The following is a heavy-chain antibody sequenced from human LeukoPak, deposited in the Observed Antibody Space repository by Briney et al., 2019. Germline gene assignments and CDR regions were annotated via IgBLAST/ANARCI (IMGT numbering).Heavy chain of an antibody. D-gene: IGHD4-17*01. Sequence: PGGSLRLSCAASGFTFSSYAMSWVRQAPGKGLEWVSAISGSGGSTYYADSVKGRFTISRDNSKNTLYLQMNSLRAEDTAVYYCAKPRRISGATVRVQNYYYYSMDVWGKGTTVTVSS. CDR2: ISGSGGST. J-gene: IGHJ6*04. CDR1: GFTFSSYA. CDR3: AKPRRISGATVRVQNYYYYSMDV. V-gene: IGHV3-23*01.